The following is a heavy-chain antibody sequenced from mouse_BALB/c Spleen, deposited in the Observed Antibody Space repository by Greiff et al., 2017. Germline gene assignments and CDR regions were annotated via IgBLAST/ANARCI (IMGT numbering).Heavy chain of an antibody. CDR3: ARVPYYGNFLYAMDD. D-gene: IGHD2-10*01. V-gene: IGHV7-1*02. CDR1: GFTFSDFY. CDR2: SRNKANDYTT. Sequence: EVKVVESGGGLVQPGGSLRLSCATSGFTFSDFYMEWVRQPPGKRLEWIAASRNKANDYTTEYSASVKGRFIVSRDTSQSILYLQMNALRAEDTAIDYCARVPYYGNFLYAMDDWGQGTSVTVSS. J-gene: IGHJ4*01.